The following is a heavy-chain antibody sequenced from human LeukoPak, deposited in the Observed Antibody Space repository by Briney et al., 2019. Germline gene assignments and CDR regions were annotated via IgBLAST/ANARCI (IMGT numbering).Heavy chain of an antibody. CDR2: ISYDGSNK. J-gene: IGHJ5*02. V-gene: IGHV3-30*18. Sequence: GGSLRLSCAASGLTFSSYGMHWVRQAPGKGLEWVAVISYDGSNKYYADSVKGRFTISRDNSKNTLYLQMNSLRAEDTAVYYCAKERYSSGWDNWFDPWGQGTLVTVSS. CDR3: AKERYSSGWDNWFDP. D-gene: IGHD6-19*01. CDR1: GLTFSSYG.